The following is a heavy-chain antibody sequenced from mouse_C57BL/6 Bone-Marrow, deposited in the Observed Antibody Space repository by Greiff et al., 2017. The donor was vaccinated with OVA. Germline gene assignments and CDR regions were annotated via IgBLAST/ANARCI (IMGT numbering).Heavy chain of an antibody. D-gene: IGHD1-1*01. CDR1: GYSFTSYY. CDR3: AREILTLYYYAMDY. CDR2: IYPGSGNT. Sequence: VQLQQSGPELVKPGASVKISCKASGYSFTSYYIHWVKQRPGQGLEWIGWIYPGSGNTKYNEKFKGKATLTAEPSSSTAYMQLSSLTSEDSAVYYCAREILTLYYYAMDYWGQGTSVTVSS. V-gene: IGHV1-66*01. J-gene: IGHJ4*01.